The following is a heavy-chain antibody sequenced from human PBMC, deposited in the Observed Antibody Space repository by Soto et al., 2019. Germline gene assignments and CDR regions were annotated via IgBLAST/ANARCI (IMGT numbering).Heavy chain of an antibody. J-gene: IGHJ5*02. D-gene: IGHD2-21*01. Sequence: SETLSLTCAVSGGSISSGGYSWSWIRQPPGKGLEWIGYMYHSGSTYYNPSLKSRVTISVDTSKNQFSLKLNSVTAADTAVYYCARAMVVNHNSFDPWRQVTLV. CDR3: ARAMVVNHNSFDP. V-gene: IGHV4-30-2*05. CDR2: MYHSGST. CDR1: GGSISSGGYS.